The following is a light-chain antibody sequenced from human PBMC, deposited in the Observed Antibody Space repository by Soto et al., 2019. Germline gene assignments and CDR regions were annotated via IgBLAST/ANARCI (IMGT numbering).Light chain of an antibody. CDR2: AAS. J-gene: IGKJ1*01. CDR3: QQYYSYPQT. V-gene: IGKV1-8*01. CDR1: QGISSY. Sequence: AIRMTQSPSSLSASTGDRVTITRRASQGISSYLAWYQQKPGKAPKLLIYAASTLQSGVPSRFSGSGSGTDFTLTISCLQSEDFATYYCQQYYSYPQTFGQGTKVEIK.